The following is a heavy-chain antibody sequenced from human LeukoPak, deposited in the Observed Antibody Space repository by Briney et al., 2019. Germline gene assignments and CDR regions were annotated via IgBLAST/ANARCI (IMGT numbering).Heavy chain of an antibody. J-gene: IGHJ3*02. CDR2: SYYSGST. V-gene: IGHV4-39*07. Sequence: SQSLSPACTVAAAFISSSRYYWGRIRQPPRKRLEWIGSSYYSGSTYYNPSLKSRVTRSVDTSKNQFSLKLSSVTAANTAVYYCARSGEMATNGDAFDIWGQGTMVTVSS. CDR1: AAFISSSRYY. CDR3: ARSGEMATNGDAFDI. D-gene: IGHD5-24*01.